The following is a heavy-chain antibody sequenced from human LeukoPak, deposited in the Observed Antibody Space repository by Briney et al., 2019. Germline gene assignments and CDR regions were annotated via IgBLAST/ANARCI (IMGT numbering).Heavy chain of an antibody. J-gene: IGHJ6*03. Sequence: SVKVSCKASGGTFSSYAISWGRQAPGQGLEWMGGIIPIFGTANYAQKFQGRVTITTDESTSTAYMELSSLRSEDTAVYYCARGGDDSYYYYYMDVWGKGTTVTVSS. CDR3: ARGGDDSYYYYYMDV. V-gene: IGHV1-69*05. D-gene: IGHD3-10*01. CDR1: GGTFSSYA. CDR2: IIPIFGTA.